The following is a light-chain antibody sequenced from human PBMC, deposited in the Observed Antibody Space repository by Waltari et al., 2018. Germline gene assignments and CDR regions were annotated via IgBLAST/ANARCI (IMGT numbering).Light chain of an antibody. J-gene: IGKJ1*01. CDR3: QQHGTLPAT. CDR2: RAS. V-gene: IGKV3-20*01. Sequence: EIVLTQPPGAATLSPRESVTLSCKASQSVGSSSLAWYQQKPGQAPRLVIYRASRRATGIPDRFSGSGSGTDFSLTISRLEPEDFAVYYCQQHGTLPATFGQGTKVEIK. CDR1: QSVGSSS.